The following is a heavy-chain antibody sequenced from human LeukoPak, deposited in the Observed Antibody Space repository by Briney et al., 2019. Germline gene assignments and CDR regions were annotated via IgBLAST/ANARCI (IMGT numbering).Heavy chain of an antibody. CDR2: IRYDGSDK. V-gene: IGHV3-30*02. CDR1: GFSFNIYG. Sequence: PGGSLRLPCAASGFSFNIYGMHWVRQAPGKGLDWVAFIRYDGSDKYYADSVKGRFTISRDNSKNTLYLQMNSLRAEDTAVYYCAKGDAIKGHFDPWGQGTLVTVSS. CDR3: AKGDAIKGHFDP. J-gene: IGHJ5*02. D-gene: IGHD2-8*01.